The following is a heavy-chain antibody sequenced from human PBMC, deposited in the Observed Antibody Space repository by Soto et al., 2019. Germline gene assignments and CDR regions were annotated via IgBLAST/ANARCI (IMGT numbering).Heavy chain of an antibody. CDR1: GGSISSGDYY. CDR3: ARVYRGYGRTNWFDP. D-gene: IGHD5-12*01. Sequence: QVQLQESGPGLVKPSQTLSLTCTVSGGSISSGDYYWSWIRQPPGKGLEWIGYIYYSGSTYYNPSLKSRVTITVDTSKNQFSLKLSSVTAADTAVYYCARVYRGYGRTNWFDPWGQGTLVTVSS. CDR2: IYYSGST. V-gene: IGHV4-30-4*01. J-gene: IGHJ5*02.